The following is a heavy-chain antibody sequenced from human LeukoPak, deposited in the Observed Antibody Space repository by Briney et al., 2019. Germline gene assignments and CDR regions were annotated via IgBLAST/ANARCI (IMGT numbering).Heavy chain of an antibody. D-gene: IGHD2-15*01. CDR2: ISSSSSTI. V-gene: IGHV3-48*01. CDR3: ARDADSGHWYFDL. J-gene: IGHJ2*01. Sequence: PGGSLRLSCAASGFTFSSYSMNWVRQAPGKGLEWVSYISSSSSTIYYADSVKGRFTISRDNAKNSLYLQMNSLRAEDTAVYYCARDADSGHWYFDLWGRGTLVTVSS. CDR1: GFTFSSYS.